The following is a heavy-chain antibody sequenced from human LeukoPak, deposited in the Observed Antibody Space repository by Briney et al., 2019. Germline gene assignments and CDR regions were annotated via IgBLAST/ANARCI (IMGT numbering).Heavy chain of an antibody. V-gene: IGHV4-34*01. J-gene: IGHJ4*02. CDR1: NGSFSGYY. CDR2: INHSGST. CDR3: GRAEKSSFWSGYRFDY. Sequence: SETLSLTCAVYNGSFSGYYWSWIRQPPGKGLEWIGEINHSGSTNYNPSLKSRVTISVDTSKKQFSLKLSSVTAADTAVYYCGRAEKSSFWSGYRFDYWGQGTLVTVSS. D-gene: IGHD3-3*01.